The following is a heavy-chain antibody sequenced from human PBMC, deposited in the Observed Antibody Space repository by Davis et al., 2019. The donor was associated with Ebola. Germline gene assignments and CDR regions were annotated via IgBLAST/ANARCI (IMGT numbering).Heavy chain of an antibody. V-gene: IGHV4-59*10. CDR2: IYTSGST. D-gene: IGHD3-3*01. Sequence: SETLSLTCAVYGGSFRGYYWSWIRQPAGKGLEWIGRIYTSGSTNYNPSLKSRVTISVDTSKNQFSLKLSSVTAADTAVYYCARLRWDDFWSGMIYYYYGMDVWGQGTTVTVSS. CDR1: GGSFRGYY. CDR3: ARLRWDDFWSGMIYYYYGMDV. J-gene: IGHJ6*02.